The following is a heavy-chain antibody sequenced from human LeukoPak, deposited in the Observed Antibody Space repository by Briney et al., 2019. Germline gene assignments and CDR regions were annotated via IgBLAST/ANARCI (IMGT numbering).Heavy chain of an antibody. D-gene: IGHD3-16*02. CDR2: ISDSGRSS. J-gene: IGHJ4*02. CDR3: ARHDSFIPF. CDR1: GFTFSDYA. V-gene: IGHV3-23*01. Sequence: GGSLRLSCVASGFTFSDYAMSWVRQAPRKGLDWVSGISDSGRSSYYTDSVKGRCTISRDNSKNTVSLQINNLRTEDTAVYFCARHDSFIPFWGQGTLVTVTS.